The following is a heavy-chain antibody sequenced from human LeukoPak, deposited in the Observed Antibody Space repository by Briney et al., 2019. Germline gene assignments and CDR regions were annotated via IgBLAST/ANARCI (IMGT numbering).Heavy chain of an antibody. CDR3: ARDLDPYSAFPYYFDY. Sequence: GGSLRLSCAASGFTFSDYYMSWIRRAPGKGLEWVSYISSSGRTKYYADSVKGRFTISRDSAKNSLYLQMSSLRAEDTAVYYCARDLDPYSAFPYYFDYWGQGTLVTVSS. V-gene: IGHV3-11*04. D-gene: IGHD1-26*01. CDR2: ISSSGRTK. J-gene: IGHJ4*02. CDR1: GFTFSDYY.